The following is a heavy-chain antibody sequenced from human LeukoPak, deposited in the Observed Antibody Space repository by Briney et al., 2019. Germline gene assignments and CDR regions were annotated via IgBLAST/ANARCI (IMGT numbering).Heavy chain of an antibody. V-gene: IGHV1-46*01. CDR2: INPSGGST. Sequence: ASVQVSCQASGYTFTSYYMHWVRQAPGQGLEWMGIINPSGGSTSYAQKFQGRVTMTRDTSTSTVYMELSSLRSEDTAVYYCARGPRGAASYYWGQGTLVTVSS. D-gene: IGHD6-13*01. CDR1: GYTFTSYY. J-gene: IGHJ4*02. CDR3: ARGPRGAASYY.